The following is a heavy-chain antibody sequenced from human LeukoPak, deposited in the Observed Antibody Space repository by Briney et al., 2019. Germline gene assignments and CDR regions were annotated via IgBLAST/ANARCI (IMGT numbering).Heavy chain of an antibody. CDR3: AKSRRSSTFYSYDMDV. Sequence: SVKVSCKASGGTFSSYAISWVRQAPGQGLEWMGGIIPIFGTANYAQKFQGRVTITADESTSTAYMELSSLRSEDTAVYYCAKSRRSSTFYSYDMDVWGQGTTVTVSS. CDR2: IIPIFGTA. J-gene: IGHJ6*02. CDR1: GGTFSSYA. V-gene: IGHV1-69*13.